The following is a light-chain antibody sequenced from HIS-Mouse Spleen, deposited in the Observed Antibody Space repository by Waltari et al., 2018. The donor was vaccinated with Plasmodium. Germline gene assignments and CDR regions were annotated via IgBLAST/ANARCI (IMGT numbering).Light chain of an antibody. J-gene: IGKJ1*01. CDR1: QSIGSS. CDR3: HQSSSLPWT. V-gene: IGKV6-21*01. Sequence: EIVLTQSPDFQSVTPKEKVTITCRASQSIGSSLHWYQQKPAQFPKLLIKYASPSFAGVPSRFSGSGSGTEFTLTINSLEAEDAATYYCHQSSSLPWTFGQGTKVEIK. CDR2: YAS.